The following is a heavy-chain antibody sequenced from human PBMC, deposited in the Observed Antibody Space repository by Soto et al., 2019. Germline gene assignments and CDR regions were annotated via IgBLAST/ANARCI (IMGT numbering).Heavy chain of an antibody. CDR2: TYHGGHT. D-gene: IGHD1-26*01. J-gene: IGHJ4*02. CDR1: GGSISSSNYY. V-gene: IGHV4-39*01. CDR3: ARHSSGSKLPGFDC. Sequence: QLQLQESGPGLVKPSETLSLTCTVSGGSISSSNYYWGWVRQPPGKGLAWIGSTYHGGHTHYNPSLKSRVTVSIDTSRWLLSLILRSVTAADTAIYFCARHSSGSKLPGFDCWGQGTLVTVSS.